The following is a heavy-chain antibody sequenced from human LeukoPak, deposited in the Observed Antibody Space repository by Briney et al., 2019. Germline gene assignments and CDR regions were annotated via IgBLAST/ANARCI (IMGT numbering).Heavy chain of an antibody. D-gene: IGHD3-22*01. J-gene: IGHJ3*02. CDR3: ARPDYYDTSGYYPPPHAFDI. CDR1: GYSFTNYW. CDR2: IYPGDSDI. Sequence: GESLKISCKGSGYSFTNYWIAWVRQMPGKGLEWMGIIYPGDSDIRYSPSFQGQVTISADKSISTAYLQWDSLKASDTAMYYCARPDYYDTSGYYPPPHAFDIWGQGTMVTVSS. V-gene: IGHV5-51*01.